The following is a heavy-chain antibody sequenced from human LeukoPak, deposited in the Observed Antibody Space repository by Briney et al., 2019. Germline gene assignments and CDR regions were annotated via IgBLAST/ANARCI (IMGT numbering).Heavy chain of an antibody. CDR1: GGTFSSYA. Sequence: SVTVSCTASGGTFSSYAISWVRQAPGQGLEWTGGIIPIFGTANYAQKFQGRVTITADKSTSTAYMELSSLRSEDTAVYYCARGVVPATDAFDIWGQGTMVTVSS. J-gene: IGHJ3*02. CDR2: IIPIFGTA. V-gene: IGHV1-69*06. D-gene: IGHD2-2*01. CDR3: ARGVVPATDAFDI.